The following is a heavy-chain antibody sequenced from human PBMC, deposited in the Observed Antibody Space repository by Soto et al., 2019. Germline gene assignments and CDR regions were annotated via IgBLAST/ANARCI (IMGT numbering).Heavy chain of an antibody. CDR2: LSWNSDVM. V-gene: IGHV3-9*01. Sequence: EVQLVESGGGLVQPGRSLRLSCAASGFNFDDYAMHWVRQVPGKGLDRVASLSWNSDVMAYADSVKGRFTISRDNAKNSLYLQMNSLRTEDTAFYYCARSGSLEANYYYGMDVWGQGTTVTVSS. CDR3: ARSGSLEANYYYGMDV. J-gene: IGHJ6*02. CDR1: GFNFDDYA. D-gene: IGHD1-26*01.